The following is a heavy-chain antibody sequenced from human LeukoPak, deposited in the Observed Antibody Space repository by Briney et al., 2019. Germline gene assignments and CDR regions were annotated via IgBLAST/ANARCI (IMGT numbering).Heavy chain of an antibody. Sequence: GGSLRLSCVASGFTFGKYWMNWVRQAPGKGLEWVANIKLDGSEKNYVDSVKGRFTISRDNTKNSLYLQMNSLRAEDTAVFYCARDQYDTWSRRGNFDSWGQGTLVIVSS. V-gene: IGHV3-7*03. CDR1: GFTFGKYW. CDR3: ARDQYDTWSRRGNFDS. CDR2: IKLDGSEK. D-gene: IGHD3-3*01. J-gene: IGHJ4*02.